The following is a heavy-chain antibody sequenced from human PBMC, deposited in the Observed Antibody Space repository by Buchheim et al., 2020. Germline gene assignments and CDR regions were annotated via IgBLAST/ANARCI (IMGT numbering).Heavy chain of an antibody. J-gene: IGHJ6*02. CDR3: ARGVVLRYLDWLSPSDTYGMDV. CDR2: INPSGGST. Sequence: QVQLVQSGAEVKKPGASVKVSCKASGYTFTSYYMHWVRQAPGQGLEWMGIINPSGGSTSYAQKFQGRVTMTRDTSTSTVYMELSSLRSEDTAVYYCARGVVLRYLDWLSPSDTYGMDVWGQGTT. V-gene: IGHV1-46*01. D-gene: IGHD3-9*01. CDR1: GYTFTSYY.